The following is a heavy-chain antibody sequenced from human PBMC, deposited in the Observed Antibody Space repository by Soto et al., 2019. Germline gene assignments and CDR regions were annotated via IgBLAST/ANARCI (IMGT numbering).Heavy chain of an antibody. J-gene: IGHJ4*02. Sequence: SETLSLTCAVYGGSFSGYYWSWIRQPPGKGLEWIGEIYHSGSTNYNPSLKSRVTISVDKSKNQFSLKLSSVTAADTAVYYCASKSSWYYFDYWAQRTLVTVSS. CDR1: GGSFSGYY. V-gene: IGHV4-34*01. CDR2: IYHSGST. D-gene: IGHD6-13*01. CDR3: ASKSSWYYFDY.